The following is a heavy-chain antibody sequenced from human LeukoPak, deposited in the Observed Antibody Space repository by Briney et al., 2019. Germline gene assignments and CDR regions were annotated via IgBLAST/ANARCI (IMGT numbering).Heavy chain of an antibody. V-gene: IGHV3-66*04. CDR2: IYSGDST. CDR3: ARLDSGYYYFHQ. Sequence: GGSLRLSCAVFGFTVRSNYMSWARQAPGKGLEWVSDIYSGDSTDYADSVKGRFIISRDKSKDTLYLQMNSLRAEDTAAYYCARLDSGYYYFHQWGQGALVTVSS. D-gene: IGHD5-12*01. CDR1: GFTVRSNY. J-gene: IGHJ4*02.